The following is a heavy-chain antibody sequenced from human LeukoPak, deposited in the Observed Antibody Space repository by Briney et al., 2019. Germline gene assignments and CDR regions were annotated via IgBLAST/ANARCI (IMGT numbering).Heavy chain of an antibody. J-gene: IGHJ4*02. D-gene: IGHD6-13*01. CDR1: GFTFSSYT. CDR3: ARVPYPYSSSWYYFDY. V-gene: IGHV3-21*01. Sequence: GGSLRLSCAASGFTFSSYTMNWVRQAPGKGLEWVSSISSSSSYIYYAGSVKGRFTISRDNAKNSLYLQMNSLRAEDTAVYYCARVPYPYSSSWYYFDYWGQGTLVTVSS. CDR2: ISSSSSYI.